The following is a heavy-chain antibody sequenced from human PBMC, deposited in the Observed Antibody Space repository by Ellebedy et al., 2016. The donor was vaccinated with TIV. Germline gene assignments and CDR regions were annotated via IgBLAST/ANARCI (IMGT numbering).Heavy chain of an antibody. J-gene: IGHJ4*02. CDR3: ARDQWLGRAYYFDY. CDR2: IKQDGSEK. Sequence: GESLKISCAASGFTFSNYWMNWVRQAPGKGLEWVANIKQDGSEKYYVDSVEGRFAISRDNAKNSMYLQMNSLRDKDTAVYYCARDQWLGRAYYFDYWGQGTLLTVSS. D-gene: IGHD6-19*01. CDR1: GFTFSNYW. V-gene: IGHV3-7*01.